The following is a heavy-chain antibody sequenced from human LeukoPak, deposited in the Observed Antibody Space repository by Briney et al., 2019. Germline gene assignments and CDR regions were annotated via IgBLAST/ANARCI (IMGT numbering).Heavy chain of an antibody. Sequence: PGGSLRLSCAASGFTFSSYSMNWVHQAPGKGLEWVSSISSSSSYIYYADSVKGRFTISRDNAKNSLYLQMNSLRAEDTAVYHCVREGIAAAGKEGIDYWGQGTLVTVSS. CDR1: GFTFSSYS. D-gene: IGHD6-13*01. CDR3: VREGIAAAGKEGIDY. V-gene: IGHV3-21*01. CDR2: ISSSSSYI. J-gene: IGHJ4*02.